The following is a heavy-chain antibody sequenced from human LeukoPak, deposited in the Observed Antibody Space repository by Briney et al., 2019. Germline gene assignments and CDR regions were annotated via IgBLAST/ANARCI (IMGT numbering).Heavy chain of an antibody. CDR1: GGTFISYA. CDR3: ASSVKVDTAMGDAFDI. D-gene: IGHD5-18*01. V-gene: IGHV1-69*13. CDR2: IIPIFGTA. Sequence: SVKVSCKASGGTFISYAISWVRQAPGQGLEWMGGIIPIFGTANYAQKFQGRVTITADESTSTAYMELSSLRSEDTAVYYCASSVKVDTAMGDAFDIWGQGTMVTVSS. J-gene: IGHJ3*02.